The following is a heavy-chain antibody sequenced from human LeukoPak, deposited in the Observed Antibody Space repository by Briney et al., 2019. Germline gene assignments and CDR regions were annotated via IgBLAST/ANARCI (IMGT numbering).Heavy chain of an antibody. CDR2: IDVTGDT. Sequence: GGSLRLSCAASGFTFSKDDFHWVRQAPGKGLEWVAAIDVTGDTYYADSVKGPFTISREDGANALYLQMRSLGAGDTALYYCTKEFCGSRAACAGGSYYDFWGRGALVTVSS. D-gene: IGHD2-15*01. J-gene: IGHJ2*01. CDR1: GFTFSKDD. V-gene: IGHV3-13*01. CDR3: TKEFCGSRAACAGGSYYDF.